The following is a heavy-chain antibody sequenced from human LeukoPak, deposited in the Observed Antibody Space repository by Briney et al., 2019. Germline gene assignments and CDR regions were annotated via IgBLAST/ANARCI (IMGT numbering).Heavy chain of an antibody. CDR2: IKQDGSEK. J-gene: IGHJ6*03. D-gene: IGHD3-3*01. CDR1: GFSFRSHW. CDR3: ARARDFWSGYYTGGGYYMDV. Sequence: GGSLRLSCVGSGFSFRSHWVNWVRQAPGKGLEWVANIKQDGSEKYYVDSVKGRFTISRDNAKNSLYLQMNSLRAEDTAVYYCARARDFWSGYYTGGGYYMDVWGKGTTVTVSS. V-gene: IGHV3-7*01.